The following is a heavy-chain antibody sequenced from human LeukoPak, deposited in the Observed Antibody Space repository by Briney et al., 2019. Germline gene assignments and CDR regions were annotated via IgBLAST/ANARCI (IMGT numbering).Heavy chain of an antibody. D-gene: IGHD6-13*01. V-gene: IGHV4-59*08. CDR2: IYYSGST. Sequence: SETLSLTRTVSGGSISSYYWSWIRQPPGKGLEWIGYIYYSGSTNYNPSLKSRVTISVDTSKNQFSLKLSSVTAADTAVYYCARQVGSSSLDVWGQGTTVTVSS. J-gene: IGHJ6*02. CDR1: GGSISSYY. CDR3: ARQVGSSSLDV.